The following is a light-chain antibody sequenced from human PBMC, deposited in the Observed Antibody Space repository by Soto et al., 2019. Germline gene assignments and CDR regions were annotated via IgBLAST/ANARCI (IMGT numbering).Light chain of an antibody. Sequence: QSVLTQPRSVSGSPGQSVTISCTGTSSDVGGYDFVSWYQQHPGKAPKLIIYDVSKWPSGVPDRFSGSKSGNTASLTVSGLQAEDEANYYCASYAGGHYNWVFGGGTKVTVL. V-gene: IGLV2-11*01. J-gene: IGLJ3*02. CDR2: DVS. CDR3: ASYAGGHYNWV. CDR1: SSDVGGYDF.